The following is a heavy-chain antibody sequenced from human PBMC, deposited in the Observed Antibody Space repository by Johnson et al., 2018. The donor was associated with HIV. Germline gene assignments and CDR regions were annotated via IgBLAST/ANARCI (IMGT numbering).Heavy chain of an antibody. CDR2: INWNGGST. D-gene: IGHD4-23*01. Sequence: VQLVESGGGLVQPGGSLRLSCAASGFTVSSNYMSWVRQAPGKGLEWVSGINWNGGSTAYADSVKGRFTISRDNAKNSLYLQMDSLRAGDTAVYYCARELRGFGAFDIWGQGTMVTVSS. CDR1: GFTVSSNY. V-gene: IGHV3-20*04. CDR3: ARELRGFGAFDI. J-gene: IGHJ3*02.